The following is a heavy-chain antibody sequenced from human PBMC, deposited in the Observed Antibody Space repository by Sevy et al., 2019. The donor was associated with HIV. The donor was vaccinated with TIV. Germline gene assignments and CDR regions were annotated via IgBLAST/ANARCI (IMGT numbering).Heavy chain of an antibody. CDR3: ARGSSGWYRYNFDL. CDR1: GFTFSSYA. J-gene: IGHJ2*01. V-gene: IGHV3-30-3*01. D-gene: IGHD6-19*01. Sequence: GGSLRLSCAASGFTFSSYAMHWVRQAPGKGLEWVAVISYDGSNKYYADSVKGRFTISRDNSKNTLYLQMNSLRAEDTAVYYCARGSSGWYRYNFDLWGRGTLVTVSS. CDR2: ISYDGSNK.